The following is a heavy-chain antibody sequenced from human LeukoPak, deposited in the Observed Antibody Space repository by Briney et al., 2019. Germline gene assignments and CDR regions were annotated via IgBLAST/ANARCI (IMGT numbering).Heavy chain of an antibody. D-gene: IGHD3-10*01. CDR3: AKARGWFGELSPDY. Sequence: GGSLRLSCAASGFTFSSYAMSWVRQAPGKGLEGVSAISGSGGSTYYADSVKGRFTISRDNSKNTLYLQMNSLRAEDTAVYYCAKARGWFGELSPDYWGQGTLVTVSS. V-gene: IGHV3-23*01. CDR2: ISGSGGST. J-gene: IGHJ4*02. CDR1: GFTFSSYA.